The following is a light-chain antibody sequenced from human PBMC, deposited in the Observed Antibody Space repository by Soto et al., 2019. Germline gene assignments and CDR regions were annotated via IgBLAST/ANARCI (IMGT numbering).Light chain of an antibody. Sequence: EIVLTQSPATLSLSPGERATLSCRASESVSSYLAWYQQKPGQAPRLLIYDASSRATGISARFRGSGSGTDSSPTITSLEPEDLAIDYYQQRNNWPPWTIGQGTKVEIK. V-gene: IGKV3-11*01. J-gene: IGKJ1*01. CDR1: ESVSSY. CDR2: DAS. CDR3: QQRNNWPPWT.